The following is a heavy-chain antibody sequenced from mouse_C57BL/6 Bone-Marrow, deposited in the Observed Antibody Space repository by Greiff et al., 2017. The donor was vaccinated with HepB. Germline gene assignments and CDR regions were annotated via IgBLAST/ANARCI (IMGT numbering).Heavy chain of an antibody. D-gene: IGHD6-1*01. CDR1: GYTFTSYW. J-gene: IGHJ1*03. CDR2: IDPSDSET. V-gene: IGHV1-52*01. Sequence: VKLQQPGAELVRPGSSVKLSCKASGYTFTSYWMHWVKQRPIQGLEWIGNIDPSDSETHYNQKFKDKATLTVDKSSSTAYMQLSSLTSEDSAVYYCARALWAYWYFDVWGTGTTVTVSS. CDR3: ARALWAYWYFDV.